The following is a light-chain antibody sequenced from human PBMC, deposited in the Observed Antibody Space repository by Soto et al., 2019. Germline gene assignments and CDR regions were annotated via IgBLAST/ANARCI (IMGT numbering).Light chain of an antibody. CDR1: TGAVTNGHY. V-gene: IGLV7-46*01. J-gene: IGLJ3*02. Sequence: QAVVTQEPSLTVSPGGTVTLTCGSSTGAVTNGHYPYWFQQKPGQVPMTLIYDTTVRQSWTPARFSGSLLGGKAALTLSGAQPEDEADYYCLVSYSGDWVFGGGTKLTVL. CDR3: LVSYSGDWV. CDR2: DTT.